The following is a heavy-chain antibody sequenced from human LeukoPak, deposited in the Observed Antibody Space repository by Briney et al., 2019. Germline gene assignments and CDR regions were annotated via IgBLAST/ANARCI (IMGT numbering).Heavy chain of an antibody. CDR2: ISYDGSNK. D-gene: IGHD3-10*01. J-gene: IGHJ6*03. CDR3: ARDRYYAIDV. Sequence: GGSLRLSCAASGFTFSSYAMHWVRQAPGKGLEWVAVISYDGSNKYYADSVKGRFTISRDNAKNSLYLQMNSLRAEDTAVYYCARDRYYAIDVWGKGTTVTVSS. CDR1: GFTFSSYA. V-gene: IGHV3-30*04.